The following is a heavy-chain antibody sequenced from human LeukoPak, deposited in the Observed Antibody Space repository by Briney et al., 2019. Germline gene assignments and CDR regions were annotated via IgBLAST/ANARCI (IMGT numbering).Heavy chain of an antibody. CDR3: AKAEQLWPRVDY. D-gene: IGHD5-18*01. V-gene: IGHV3-30*18. J-gene: IGHJ4*02. CDR1: RFTFSTYG. Sequence: GGSLRLSCAASRFTFSTYGMHWVRQAPGKGLEWVAVISYDGSNKYYADSVKGRFTISRDNSKNTLYLQMNSLRAEDTAVYYCAKAEQLWPRVDYWGQGTLVTVSS. CDR2: ISYDGSNK.